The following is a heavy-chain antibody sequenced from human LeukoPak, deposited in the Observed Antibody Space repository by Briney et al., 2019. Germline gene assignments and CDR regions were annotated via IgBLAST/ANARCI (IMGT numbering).Heavy chain of an antibody. V-gene: IGHV3-23*01. Sequence: GGSLRLSCAASGFIFSSYAMTWVRQAPGRGLEWLSTISGGGTTTYYVDSVKGRFTVSRDNSKNTLYLQMSSLRAGDTAVYYCAKAGHYGSGSYYSDYWGRGTLVTVSP. CDR2: ISGGGTTT. CDR1: GFIFSSYA. J-gene: IGHJ4*02. D-gene: IGHD3-10*01. CDR3: AKAGHYGSGSYYSDY.